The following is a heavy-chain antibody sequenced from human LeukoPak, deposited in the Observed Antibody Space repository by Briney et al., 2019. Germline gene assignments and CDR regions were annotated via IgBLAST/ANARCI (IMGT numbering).Heavy chain of an antibody. CDR1: GFTFSSYA. CDR3: AKESSRRALLVWFDP. J-gene: IGHJ5*02. V-gene: IGHV3-23*01. Sequence: GGSLRLSCAASGFTFSSYAMTWVRQAPGKGLEWISAINGGAYSTSYADSVKGRFTISRDNSKNTLYLQMNSLRAEDTAVYYCAKESSRRALLVWFDPWGQGTLVTVSS. CDR2: INGGAYST. D-gene: IGHD1-26*01.